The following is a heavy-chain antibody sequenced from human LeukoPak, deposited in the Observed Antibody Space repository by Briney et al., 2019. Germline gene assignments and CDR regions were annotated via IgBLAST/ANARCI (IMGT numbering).Heavy chain of an antibody. J-gene: IGHJ4*02. D-gene: IGHD5-12*01. V-gene: IGHV4-31*03. CDR3: ARDRGLYSGYDSYYFDY. CDR1: GGSISSGGYY. CDR2: IYYSGST. Sequence: SETLSLTCTVSGGSISSGGYYWSWIRQHPGKGLEWIGYIYYSGSTYYNPSLKSRVTISVDTSKNQFSLKLSSVTAADTAVYYCARDRGLYSGYDSYYFDYWGQGTLVTVSS.